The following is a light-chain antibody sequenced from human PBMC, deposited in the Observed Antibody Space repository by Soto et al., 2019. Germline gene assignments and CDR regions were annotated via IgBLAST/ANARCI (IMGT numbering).Light chain of an antibody. CDR1: QGISSY. J-gene: IGKJ3*01. CDR2: AAS. Sequence: DIQLTQSPSFLSASVGDRVTITCRASQGISSYLAWYQQNPGKAPKLLIYAASTLQSGFPSRLSGSGSGTEFTLTISSLQPVGFTTYYCQQFNSEPPFFGPGTKVDIK. V-gene: IGKV1-9*01. CDR3: QQFNSEPPF.